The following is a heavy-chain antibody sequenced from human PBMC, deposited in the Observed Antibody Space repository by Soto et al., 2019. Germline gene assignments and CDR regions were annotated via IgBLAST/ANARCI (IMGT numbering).Heavy chain of an antibody. CDR2: IYYSGST. CDR3: ARDVAAAGQEGY. J-gene: IGHJ4*02. Sequence: SETLSLTCTVSGGSISSGDYYWSWIRQPPGKGLEWIGYIYYSGSTYYNPSLKSRVTISVDTSKNQFSLKLSSVTAADTAVYYCARDVAAAGQEGYWGQGILVTLSS. D-gene: IGHD6-13*01. V-gene: IGHV4-30-4*01. CDR1: GGSISSGDYY.